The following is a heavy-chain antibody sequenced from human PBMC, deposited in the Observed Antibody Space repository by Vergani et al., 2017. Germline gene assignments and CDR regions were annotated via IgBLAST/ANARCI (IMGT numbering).Heavy chain of an antibody. V-gene: IGHV1-3*01. D-gene: IGHD1-1*01. CDR2: INAGNGNT. CDR3: AREWGQLRGGFDP. J-gene: IGHJ5*02. Sequence: QVQLVQSGAEVKKPGASVKVSCKASGYTFTSYAMHWVRQAPGQRLEWMGWINAGNGNTKYSQKFQGRVTITRDTSASTAYMELGSLRSEDTAVYYGAREWGQLRGGFDPWGQGTLVTVSS. CDR1: GYTFTSYA.